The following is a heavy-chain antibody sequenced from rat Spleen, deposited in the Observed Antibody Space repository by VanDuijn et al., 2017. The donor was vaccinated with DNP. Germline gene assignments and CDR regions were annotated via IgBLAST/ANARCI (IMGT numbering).Heavy chain of an antibody. CDR2: ISYDGSDT. V-gene: IGHV5-7*01. D-gene: IGHD4-3*01. J-gene: IGHJ2*01. CDR1: GITFSDHN. Sequence: EVQLVESDGGLVQPGGSLKLSCAASGITFSDHNMAWVRQAPKKSLEWVATISYDGSDTYYRDSMKGRFTISRDNAKNTQYLQMDSLRSEDTATYYCARQVSGSYFDYWGQGVMVTVSS. CDR3: ARQVSGSYFDY.